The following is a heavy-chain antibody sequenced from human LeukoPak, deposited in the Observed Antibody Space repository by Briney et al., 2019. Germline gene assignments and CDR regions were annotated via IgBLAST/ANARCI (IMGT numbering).Heavy chain of an antibody. D-gene: IGHD3-16*02. J-gene: IGHJ4*02. CDR2: IIPIFGTA. CDR3: ARGNLFVRGTYYFDY. Sequence: ASVKVSCKASGGTFSSYAISWVRQAPGQGLEWMGGIIPIFGTANYAQKFQGRVTITTDESTSTAYMELSSLRSEDTAVYYCARGNLFVRGTYYFDYWGQGTLVTVSS. CDR1: GGTFSSYA. V-gene: IGHV1-69*05.